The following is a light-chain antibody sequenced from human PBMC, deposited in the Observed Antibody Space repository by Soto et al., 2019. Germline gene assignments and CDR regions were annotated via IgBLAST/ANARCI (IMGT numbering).Light chain of an antibody. Sequence: DIQMTKSPSSLSASVGDRFTITFQASQNINNYLNWYQQKPGRAPKLLIYDASNLEAGVPSRFRGSVSGTDFTFTFSRLQPEDIASHYCQQYENLPTFGQGTRLEIK. CDR3: QQYENLPT. V-gene: IGKV1-33*01. CDR2: DAS. CDR1: QNINNY. J-gene: IGKJ5*01.